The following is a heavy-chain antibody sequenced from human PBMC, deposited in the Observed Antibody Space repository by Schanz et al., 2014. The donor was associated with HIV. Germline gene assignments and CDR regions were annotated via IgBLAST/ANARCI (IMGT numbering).Heavy chain of an antibody. Sequence: QVQLVESGGGVVQPGKSLRLSCAASGFTFSDYYMSWVRQAPGTGLEWVSYISSSDNTIYYGDSVKGRFTISRDNAKNSLYLQMNSLRAEDTAVHYCAKGQRGMVRGDIDHWGQGTLVTVSS. J-gene: IGHJ4*02. CDR1: GFTFSDYY. V-gene: IGHV3-11*01. CDR3: AKGQRGMVRGDIDH. CDR2: ISSSDNTI. D-gene: IGHD3-10*01.